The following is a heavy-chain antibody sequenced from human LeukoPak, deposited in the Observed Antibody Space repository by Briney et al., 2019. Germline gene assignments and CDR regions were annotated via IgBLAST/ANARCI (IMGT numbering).Heavy chain of an antibody. D-gene: IGHD6-6*01. J-gene: IGHJ5*02. Sequence: PSETLSLTCTVSGGSISSSYYYWGWIRQSPGKGLEWIGSIHYSGNTYYNPSLKSRVTISVDTSKTQFSLKLCSVTAADTAVYYCARSINNWFDPWGQGTLVTVSS. CDR1: GGSISSSYYY. CDR2: IHYSGNT. CDR3: ARSINNWFDP. V-gene: IGHV4-39*01.